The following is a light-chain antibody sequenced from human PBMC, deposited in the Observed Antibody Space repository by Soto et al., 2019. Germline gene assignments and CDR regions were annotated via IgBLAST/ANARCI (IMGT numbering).Light chain of an antibody. CDR1: SGDIGSYNR. J-gene: IGLJ1*01. Sequence: QSLLTNPASMSGSPGQSITISCTGTSGDIGSYNRVSWYQQHPGKAPKLIIYEVTDRPSGVSNRFSGSKSGNTASLTISGLQAEDEAEYYCSSYTNINTRACVFGTGTKVTVL. CDR2: EVT. V-gene: IGLV2-14*01. CDR3: SSYTNINTRACV.